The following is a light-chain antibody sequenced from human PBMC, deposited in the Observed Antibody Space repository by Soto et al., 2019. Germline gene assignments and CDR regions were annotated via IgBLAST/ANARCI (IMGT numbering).Light chain of an antibody. V-gene: IGKV4-1*01. Sequence: DIVLTQSPDSLAVSLGERATINCKSSQSILYNSNNEKYLAWYQQKAGQPPKLLIYWASTRDSGVPDRFSGSGSGTDFTLTISSLQAEDVAVYYCQQYYNTPWTFGQGTKVEIK. CDR1: QSILYNSNNEKY. CDR3: QQYYNTPWT. CDR2: WAS. J-gene: IGKJ1*01.